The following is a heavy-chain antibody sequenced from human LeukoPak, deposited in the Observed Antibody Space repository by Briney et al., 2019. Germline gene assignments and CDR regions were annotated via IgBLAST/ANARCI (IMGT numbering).Heavy chain of an antibody. CDR2: INPNSGGT. V-gene: IGHV1-2*02. J-gene: IGHJ6*02. CDR3: ASEYGDYEDYYYGMDV. CDR1: GYTFTGYY. D-gene: IGHD4-17*01. Sequence: ASVKVSCKASGYTFTGYYMRWVRQAPGQGLEWMGWINPNSGGTDYAQKFQGRVTMTRDTSISTAYMELSRLRSDDTAVYYCASEYGDYEDYYYGMDVWGQGTTVTVSS.